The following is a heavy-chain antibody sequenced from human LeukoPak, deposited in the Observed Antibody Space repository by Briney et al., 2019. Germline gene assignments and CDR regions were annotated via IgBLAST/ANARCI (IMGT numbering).Heavy chain of an antibody. CDR1: GGSISSNSHY. J-gene: IGHJ4*02. V-gene: IGHV4-39*01. Sequence: SETLSPTCTVSGGSISSNSHYWAWIRQPPGKGLEWIGSIYYTGVTFYSPSLKSRVTISVDTSKNQFSLKVISVTAADTAVYYCAREEASAGDYWGQGTLVTVSS. CDR2: IYYTGVT. D-gene: IGHD6-13*01. CDR3: AREEASAGDY.